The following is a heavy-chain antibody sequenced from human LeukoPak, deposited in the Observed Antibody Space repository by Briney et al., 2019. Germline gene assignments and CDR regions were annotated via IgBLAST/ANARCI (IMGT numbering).Heavy chain of an antibody. V-gene: IGHV3-7*01. D-gene: IGHD3-22*01. CDR2: INEDGNIR. J-gene: IGHJ4*02. CDR3: ATSDDSSGSD. CDR1: GFTFSGYW. Sequence: PGGSLRLSCVTSGFTFSGYWMSWVRQAPGKGLEWVANINEDGNIRHYVDSVKGRFTISRDNAKNSVFLQMNSLRDEDTALYYCATSDDSSGSDWGQGTLVTVSS.